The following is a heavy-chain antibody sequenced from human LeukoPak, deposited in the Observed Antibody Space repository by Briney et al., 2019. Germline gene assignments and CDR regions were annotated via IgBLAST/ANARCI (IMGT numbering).Heavy chain of an antibody. V-gene: IGHV3-43*01. CDR1: GFPFHDYT. D-gene: IGHD3-22*01. J-gene: IGHJ1*01. Sequence: GGSLRLSCAASGFPFHDYTMYWVRQVPGKGLEWVSLITWDSCTAYYTDSVKGRFTISRDNSQNSLFLQMNSLRTEDTALYYCAKDVDPDTRGYRGYFQNWGQGTLVTVSS. CDR2: ITWDSCTA. CDR3: AKDVDPDTRGYRGYFQN.